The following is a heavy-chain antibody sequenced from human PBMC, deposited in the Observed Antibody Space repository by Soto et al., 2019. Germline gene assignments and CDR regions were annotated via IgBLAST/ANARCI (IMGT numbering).Heavy chain of an antibody. CDR3: VTHGRDLPY. V-gene: IGHV3-7*03. CDR1: GFTFSDKW. CDR2: IERYGSEK. J-gene: IGHJ1*01. Sequence: GGSLRLSCGTSGFTFSDKWMSWVRQAPGKGLEWVANIERYGSEKNYVDSVKGRFTISRDNSKNSLYLQMNSLRAEDTAMYYCVTHGRDLPYWGLGTLVTVSS.